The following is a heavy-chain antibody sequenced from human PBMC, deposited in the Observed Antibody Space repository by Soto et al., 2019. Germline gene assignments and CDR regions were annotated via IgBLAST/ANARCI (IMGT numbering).Heavy chain of an antibody. J-gene: IGHJ5*02. V-gene: IGHV1-69*13. Sequence: GASVKVSCKASGGTFSSYAISWVRQAPGQGLEWMGGIIPIFGTANYAQKFQGRVTITADESTSKAYMELSSLRSEDTAVYYCARDRASTGTYNWLDPWGQGTLVTVSS. CDR2: IIPIFGTA. D-gene: IGHD1-1*01. CDR1: GGTFSSYA. CDR3: ARDRASTGTYNWLDP.